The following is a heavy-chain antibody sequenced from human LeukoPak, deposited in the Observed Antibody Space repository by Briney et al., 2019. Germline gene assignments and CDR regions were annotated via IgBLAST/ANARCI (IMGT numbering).Heavy chain of an antibody. CDR1: AYTFTSYG. D-gene: IGHD6-13*01. Sequence: ASVKVSCKASAYTFTSYGISWVRQAPGQGLEWMGWISAYNGNTNYAQKLQGRVTMTTDTSTSTAYMELRSLRSDDTAVYYCARDLDSSSRGGDAFDIWGQGTMVTVSS. V-gene: IGHV1-18*01. CDR3: ARDLDSSSRGGDAFDI. CDR2: ISAYNGNT. J-gene: IGHJ3*02.